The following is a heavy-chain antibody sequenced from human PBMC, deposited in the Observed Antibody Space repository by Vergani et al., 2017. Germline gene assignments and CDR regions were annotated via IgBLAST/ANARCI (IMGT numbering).Heavy chain of an antibody. CDR1: GYTFISYG. CDR2: ISTYNGNP. Sequence: QVQLVQSGAEVKQPGASVKVSCKASGYTFISYGISWVRPAPGQGLEWMGWISTYNGNPNYAQKLQGRVTMTTDKSTSTAYMELRGLRSDDTAVYYCSRGGCCSSRGCEGYWGEGLLVTASS. CDR3: SRGGCCSSRGCEGY. J-gene: IGHJ4*03. V-gene: IGHV1-18*04. D-gene: IGHD2-2*01.